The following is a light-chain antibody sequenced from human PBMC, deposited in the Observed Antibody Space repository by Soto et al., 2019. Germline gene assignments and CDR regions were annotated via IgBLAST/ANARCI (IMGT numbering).Light chain of an antibody. V-gene: IGKV3-15*01. J-gene: IGKJ1*01. CDR3: QQYSDWRPQ. Sequence: IVMTQSPATLSVSPGERATLSCRASQSVSSNLAWYQQKPGQAPRLLIYGASTRAAGIPARFGGSGSGTEFTLTISSLQSEDFAVYYCQQYSDWRPQFGQGTKVDIK. CDR1: QSVSSN. CDR2: GAS.